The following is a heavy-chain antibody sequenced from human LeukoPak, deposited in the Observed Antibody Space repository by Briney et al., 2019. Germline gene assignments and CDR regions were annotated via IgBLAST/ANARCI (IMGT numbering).Heavy chain of an antibody. D-gene: IGHD3-22*01. CDR3: AKGRAGNYYYDSSDY. CDR1: GFIFSSHA. V-gene: IGHV3-23*01. J-gene: IGHJ4*02. CDR2: ISGSGGMT. Sequence: GGSLRLSCAASGFIFSSHAMNWVRQAPGKGLEWVSVISGSGGMTYYADSVKGRFTVSRDNSKNTLYLQMNSLRAEDTAVYYCAKGRAGNYYYDSSDYWGQGTLVTVSS.